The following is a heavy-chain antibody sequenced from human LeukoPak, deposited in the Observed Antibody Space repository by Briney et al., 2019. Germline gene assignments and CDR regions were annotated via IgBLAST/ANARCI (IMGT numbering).Heavy chain of an antibody. CDR3: VKGFDYGDLRSNWFDP. CDR2: IDGTNAYI. Sequence: PGGSLRLSFAASGFTFTTYRMIWVRQAPGKGLEWVSAIDGTNAYINYADSVKGRFSIYRDNNKNSLYLQMSSLRAEDTALYYCVKGFDYGDLRSNWFDPWGQGTLVTVSS. CDR1: GFTFTTYR. J-gene: IGHJ5*02. D-gene: IGHD4-17*01. V-gene: IGHV3-21*01.